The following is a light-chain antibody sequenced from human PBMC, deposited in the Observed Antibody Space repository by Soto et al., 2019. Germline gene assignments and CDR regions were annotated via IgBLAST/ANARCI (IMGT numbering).Light chain of an antibody. CDR3: QQSYTTPKT. CDR1: QTISSW. V-gene: IGKV1-5*03. CDR2: KAS. J-gene: IGKJ1*01. Sequence: DMNMTQSRSALSGSVGDRITITCRASQTISSWLAWYQQKPGKAPKLLIYKASTLKSGVPSRFSGSGSGTDFTLTISSLQPEDFATYYSQQSYTTPKTFGQGTKVDI.